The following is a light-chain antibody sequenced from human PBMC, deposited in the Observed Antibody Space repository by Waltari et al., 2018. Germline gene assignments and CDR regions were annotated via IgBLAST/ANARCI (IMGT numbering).Light chain of an antibody. CDR1: SRYVGFYTY. J-gene: IGLJ3*02. Sequence: QSALTQPASVSGSPGQSIPIYCTGTSRYVGFYTYISWYQQHPGKAPKLMIYDVSERPSGVSNRFSGSKSGNTASLTISGLQAEDEADYYCNSYAGSSSWVFGGGTKLTVL. CDR3: NSYAGSSSWV. CDR2: DVS. V-gene: IGLV2-14*01.